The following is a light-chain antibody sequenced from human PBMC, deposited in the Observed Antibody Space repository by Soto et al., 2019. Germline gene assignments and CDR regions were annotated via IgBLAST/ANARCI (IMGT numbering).Light chain of an antibody. CDR2: DAS. J-gene: IGKJ1*01. CDR1: QSVSSY. V-gene: IGKV3-11*01. Sequence: ENVLTQAQAALSLSPGERATLSCRASQSVSSYLAWYQQKPGQAPRLLIYDASNRATGIPARFSGSGSGTDFTLTISSLEPEDFAVYYCQQYDSSPKTFGQGTKVDNK. CDR3: QQYDSSPKT.